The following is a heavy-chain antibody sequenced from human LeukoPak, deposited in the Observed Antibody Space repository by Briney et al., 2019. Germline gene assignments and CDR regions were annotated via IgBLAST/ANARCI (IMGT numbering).Heavy chain of an antibody. CDR2: IYYSGST. CDR3: ARQTDYAHAIDI. Sequence: SETLSHTCTVSGGSISSYYWSWIRQPPGKGLEWIGYIYYSGSTNYNPSLKSRVTISVDTSKNQFSLKLSSVTAADTAVYYCARQTDYAHAIDIWGQGTMVTVSS. J-gene: IGHJ3*02. V-gene: IGHV4-59*08. CDR1: GGSISSYY. D-gene: IGHD2-2*01.